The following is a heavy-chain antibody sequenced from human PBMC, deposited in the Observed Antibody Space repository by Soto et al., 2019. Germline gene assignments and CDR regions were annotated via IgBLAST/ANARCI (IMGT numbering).Heavy chain of an antibody. V-gene: IGHV1-69*12. CDR3: ADLSLGYCITTTCPPEY. J-gene: IGHJ4*02. CDR1: GGSFNTFA. Sequence: QVQLVQSGAEVKKPGSSVKVSCKASGGSFNTFAISWVRQAPGQGLEWMGGIIPAFGRVSYAQKFQGRVTVSADDSTSTAYMALSRLRPDATAMYSCADLSLGYCITTTCPPEYWGQGTLVTVSS. CDR2: IIPAFGRV. D-gene: IGHD2-2*01.